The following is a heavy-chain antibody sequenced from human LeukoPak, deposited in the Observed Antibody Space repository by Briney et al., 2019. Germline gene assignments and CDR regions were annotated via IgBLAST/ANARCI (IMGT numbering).Heavy chain of an antibody. V-gene: IGHV3-7*03. J-gene: IGHJ4*02. CDR3: AKGKLQRWQD. CDR2: IKQDGSEK. D-gene: IGHD5-24*01. Sequence: GGSLRLSCAASGFTFSNYWMSWVRQAPGKGLEWVANIKQDGSEKYYVDSVKGRFTISRDNAKNSLYLQMDSLRAEDTAVYYCAKGKLQRWQDWGQGTLVTVSS. CDR1: GFTFSNYW.